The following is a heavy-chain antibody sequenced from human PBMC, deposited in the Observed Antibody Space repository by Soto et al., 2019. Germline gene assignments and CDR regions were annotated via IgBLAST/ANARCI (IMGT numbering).Heavy chain of an antibody. CDR1: GFTFSSFG. J-gene: IGHJ6*04. Sequence: EVQLLESGGGLVQPGGSLRLSCAASGFTFSSFGMTWGRQAPGKGLEWVTSVSYSGEKTDYADSVMGRFTISRDNSNNKLYLQMNSLRAEDTAVYYCVRETRGEWGYMAVWGRGTKVTVSS. CDR3: VRETRGEWGYMAV. CDR2: VSYSGEKT. D-gene: IGHD2-8*02. V-gene: IGHV3-23*01.